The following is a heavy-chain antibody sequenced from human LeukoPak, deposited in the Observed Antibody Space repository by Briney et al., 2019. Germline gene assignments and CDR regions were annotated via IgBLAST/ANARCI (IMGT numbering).Heavy chain of an antibody. CDR2: ISYDGNNK. CDR1: GFTLSTYG. CDR3: AKGSLGSPTGIYYYYGMDV. J-gene: IGHJ6*02. V-gene: IGHV3-30*18. Sequence: GALRLSCTASGFTLSTYGVHWVRQAPGKGLEWVALISYDGNNKDYADSVKGRFIISRDNSKNTLYLQMNSLRPEDTAVYKCAKGSLGSPTGIYYYYGMDVWGLGTTVTVSS. D-gene: IGHD1-26*01.